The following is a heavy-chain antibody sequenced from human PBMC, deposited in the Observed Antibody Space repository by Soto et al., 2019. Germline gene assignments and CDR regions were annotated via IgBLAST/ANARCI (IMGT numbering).Heavy chain of an antibody. CDR2: INPSGGST. CDR3: ARAGYYDFWSGYYEGSSYYYGMDV. J-gene: IGHJ6*02. CDR1: GYTFTSYY. Sequence: VASVKVSCKASGYTFTSYYMHWVRQAPGQGLEWMGIINPSGGSTSYAQKLQGRVTMTTDTSTSTAYMELRSLRSDDTAVYYCARAGYYDFWSGYYEGSSYYYGMDVWGQGTTVTVSS. V-gene: IGHV1-46*01. D-gene: IGHD3-3*01.